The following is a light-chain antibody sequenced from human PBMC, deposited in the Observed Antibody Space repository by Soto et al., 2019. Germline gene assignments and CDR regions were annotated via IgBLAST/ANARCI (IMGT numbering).Light chain of an antibody. V-gene: IGKV1-5*01. CDR1: QSVSCW. J-gene: IGKJ3*01. Sequence: DIHMTQSPSTLSVSVGDRVTITCRASQSVSCWLAWYQQKPGKAPKLLIHDATCLESGVPSRFPGGGSGQEFTRTISGLQADDFANYYWQPYGFSFGHGTKVEMK. CDR2: DAT. CDR3: QPYGFS.